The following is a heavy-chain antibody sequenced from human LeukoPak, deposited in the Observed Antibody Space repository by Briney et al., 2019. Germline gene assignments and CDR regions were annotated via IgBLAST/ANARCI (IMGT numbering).Heavy chain of an antibody. V-gene: IGHV1-58*02. Sequence: ASVKVSCKASGFTFTSSAMQWVRQARGQRLEWIGWIVVGSGNTNYAQKFQERVTITRDMSTSTVYMELSSLRSEDTAVYYCAAAGAYYYDSSGFDYWGQGTLVTVSS. CDR3: AAAGAYYYDSSGFDY. CDR2: IVVGSGNT. J-gene: IGHJ4*02. D-gene: IGHD3-22*01. CDR1: GFTFTSSA.